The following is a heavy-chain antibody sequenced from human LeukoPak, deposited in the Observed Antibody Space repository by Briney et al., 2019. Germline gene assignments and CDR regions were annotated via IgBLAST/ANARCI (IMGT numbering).Heavy chain of an antibody. CDR1: GFTSSSYE. Sequence: GGSLRLSCAASGFTSSSYEMNWVRQAPGKGLEWVSYISSSGKTIYYADSVKGRFTISRDNAKSSLYLQMNSLRAEDTAVYYCARQVTGRFDYWGQGTLVTVSS. V-gene: IGHV3-48*03. J-gene: IGHJ4*02. D-gene: IGHD4-23*01. CDR2: ISSSGKTI. CDR3: ARQVTGRFDY.